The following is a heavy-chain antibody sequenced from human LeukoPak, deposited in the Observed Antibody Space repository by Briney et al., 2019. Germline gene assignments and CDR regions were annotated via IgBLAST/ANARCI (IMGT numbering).Heavy chain of an antibody. V-gene: IGHV4-39*07. Sequence: SETLSLTCTVSGGSISSSSYYWGWVRQPPGKGLEWIGSIYYSGSTHYNPSLKSRVTISVDTSKNQFSLKLSSVTAADTAVYYCARGRRVVIKDYYYYYYMDVWGKGTTVTISS. CDR3: ARGRRVVIKDYYYYYYMDV. CDR2: IYYSGST. J-gene: IGHJ6*03. CDR1: GGSISSSSYY. D-gene: IGHD3-3*01.